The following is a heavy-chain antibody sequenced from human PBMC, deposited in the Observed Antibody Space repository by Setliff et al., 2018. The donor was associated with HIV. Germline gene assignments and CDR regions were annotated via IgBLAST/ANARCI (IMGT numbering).Heavy chain of an antibody. Sequence: SETLSLTCAVFGGSFTDIGGSFTDYYWIWIRQPPGKGLEWIGEINHSGSTHYNPSLKSRFTISVDTSKNQFSLKLNSVTAADTAMYYCAKRTFGSGRLDPWGQGTLVTVSS. V-gene: IGHV4-34*01. CDR1: GGSFTDIGGSFTDYY. J-gene: IGHJ5*02. D-gene: IGHD3-16*01. CDR2: INHSGST. CDR3: AKRTFGSGRLDP.